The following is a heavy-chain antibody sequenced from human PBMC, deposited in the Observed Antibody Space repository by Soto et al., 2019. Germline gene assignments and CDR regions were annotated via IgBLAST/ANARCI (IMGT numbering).Heavy chain of an antibody. V-gene: IGHV3-48*01. Sequence: GGSLRLSRATPGIYFSTFSIKRVPQAPGKGLEWVSYISSSSSTVYYADSVKGRFTMSRDNAKKSLYLQMNSLRAEDTAVYYCARVDSYWYFDLWGRGTLVTVSS. CDR2: ISSSSSTV. D-gene: IGHD5-12*01. J-gene: IGHJ2*01. CDR3: ARVDSYWYFDL. CDR1: GIYFSTFS.